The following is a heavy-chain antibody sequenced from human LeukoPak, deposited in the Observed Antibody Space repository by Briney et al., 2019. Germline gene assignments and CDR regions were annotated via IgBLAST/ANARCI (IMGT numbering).Heavy chain of an antibody. CDR2: ISPSGSST. CDR1: GFTFSSYT. V-gene: IGHV3-21*01. D-gene: IGHD6-25*01. CDR3: VRDFLGESAAGGY. Sequence: PGGSLRLSCVGSGFTFSSYTMNWVRQAPGKGLEWVSSISPSGSSTWHADSVRGRSTISRDNARNSVHLQMDSLRAEDTAVYFYVRDFLGESAAGGYWGQGTLVTVSS. J-gene: IGHJ4*02.